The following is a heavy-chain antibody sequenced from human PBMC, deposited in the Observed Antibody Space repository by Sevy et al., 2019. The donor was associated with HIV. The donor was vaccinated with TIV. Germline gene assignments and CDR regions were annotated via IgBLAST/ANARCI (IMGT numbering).Heavy chain of an antibody. Sequence: GGSLRLSCAVSGFTVSDNYMNWVRQAPGKGLEWVSIIYIAGRTYYADSVRGRFTISRDKAKNTLYLQMNSLRVEDTAVYYCVREDLVCGEDNYYGMDVWGQGTTVTVSS. CDR1: GFTVSDNY. D-gene: IGHD2-15*01. CDR3: VREDLVCGEDNYYGMDV. V-gene: IGHV3-53*01. CDR2: IYIAGRT. J-gene: IGHJ6*02.